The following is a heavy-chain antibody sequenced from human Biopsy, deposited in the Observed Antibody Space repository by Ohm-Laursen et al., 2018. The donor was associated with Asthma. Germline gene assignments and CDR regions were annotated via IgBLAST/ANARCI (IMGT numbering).Heavy chain of an antibody. Sequence: GQTLSLTCAASGFMFRSFGMHWVRQAPGKGLEWVAVISYDGNHKFYEDSVKGRFTISRDNSKNTLYLQMSSLRTEDTAVYYCAKRRGCSGHDNDYWGQGTLVIVSS. D-gene: IGHD5-12*01. J-gene: IGHJ4*02. CDR3: AKRRGCSGHDNDY. CDR2: ISYDGNHK. CDR1: GFMFRSFG. V-gene: IGHV3-30*18.